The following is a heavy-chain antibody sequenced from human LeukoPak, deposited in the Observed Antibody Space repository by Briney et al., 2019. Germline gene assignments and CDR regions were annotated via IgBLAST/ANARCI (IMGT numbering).Heavy chain of an antibody. D-gene: IGHD3-10*01. CDR2: IKQDGSEK. CDR1: GFTFSSYW. Sequence: PGGSLRLSCAASGFTFSSYWMSWVRQAPGKGLEWVANIKQDGSEKYYVDSVKGRFTISRDNAKNSLYLQMNSLRAEDTAVYYCARVRYGSGSYYKLVYFDYWGQGTLVTVSS. CDR3: ARVRYGSGSYYKLVYFDY. V-gene: IGHV3-7*03. J-gene: IGHJ4*02.